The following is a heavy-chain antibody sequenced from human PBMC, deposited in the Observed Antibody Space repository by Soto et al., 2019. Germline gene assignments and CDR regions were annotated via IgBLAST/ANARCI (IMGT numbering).Heavy chain of an antibody. Sequence: GGSLRLSCGASGFTFSSYEMNWVRQAPGKGLEWVSYISSSGSTIYYADSVKGRFTISRDNAKNSLYLQMNSLRAEDTAVYYCASSVTTGDAFDIWVQGTMVTVSS. V-gene: IGHV3-48*03. CDR2: ISSSGSTI. D-gene: IGHD4-17*01. CDR1: GFTFSSYE. J-gene: IGHJ3*02. CDR3: ASSVTTGDAFDI.